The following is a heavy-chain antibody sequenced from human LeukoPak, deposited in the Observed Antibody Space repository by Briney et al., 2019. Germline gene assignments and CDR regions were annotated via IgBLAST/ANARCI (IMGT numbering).Heavy chain of an antibody. CDR3: ARMYYYDSSGYFDY. V-gene: IGHV3-48*03. D-gene: IGHD3-22*01. CDR1: GFTFSSYE. J-gene: IGHJ4*02. CDR2: ISSSGSTI. Sequence: PGGSPRLSCAASGFTFSSYEMNWVRQAPGKGLEWVSYISSSGSTIYYADSVKGRFTISRDNAKNSLYLQMNSLRAEDTAVYYCARMYYYDSSGYFDYWGQGTLVTVSS.